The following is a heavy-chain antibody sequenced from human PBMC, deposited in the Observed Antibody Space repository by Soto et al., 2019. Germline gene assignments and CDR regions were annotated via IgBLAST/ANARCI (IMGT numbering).Heavy chain of an antibody. J-gene: IGHJ5*02. V-gene: IGHV3-33*01. CDR3: ARDGPNWNLDH. CDR2: ILYDGSNT. CDR1: GFTFSRYG. D-gene: IGHD1-1*01. Sequence: PGGSLRLSCAASGFTFSRYGIHWVRQAPGKGLEWVAVILYDGSNTFYADSVKGRFTSSRDNSKGTLYLQMSSLRAEDTALYYCARDGPNWNLDHWGQGTLVTVSS.